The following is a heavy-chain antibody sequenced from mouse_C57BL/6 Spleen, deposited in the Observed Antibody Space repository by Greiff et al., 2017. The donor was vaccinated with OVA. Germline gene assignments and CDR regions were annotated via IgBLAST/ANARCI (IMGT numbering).Heavy chain of an antibody. CDR2: IYPRSGNT. J-gene: IGHJ2*01. Sequence: QVQLQQSGAELARPGASVKLSCKASGYTFTSYGISWVKQRTGQGLEWIGEIYPRSGNTYYNEKFKGKATLTADKSSSTAYMELRSLTSEDSAVYFWAREGLYSNYFFDYWGQGTTLTVSS. CDR1: GYTFTSYG. D-gene: IGHD2-5*01. V-gene: IGHV1-81*01. CDR3: AREGLYSNYFFDY.